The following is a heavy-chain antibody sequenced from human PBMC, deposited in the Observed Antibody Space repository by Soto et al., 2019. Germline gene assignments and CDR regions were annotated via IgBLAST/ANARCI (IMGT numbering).Heavy chain of an antibody. D-gene: IGHD5-12*01. V-gene: IGHV1-69*06. CDR2: IIPIFGTA. CDR1: GGTFSSYA. J-gene: IGHJ6*02. Sequence: EASVKVSCKASGGTFSSYAISWVRQAPGQGLEWMGGIIPIFGTANYAQKFQGRVTITADKSTSTAYMELSSLRSEDTAVYYCARDLMVATSGYYYYGMDVWGQGTTVTVSS. CDR3: ARDLMVATSGYYYYGMDV.